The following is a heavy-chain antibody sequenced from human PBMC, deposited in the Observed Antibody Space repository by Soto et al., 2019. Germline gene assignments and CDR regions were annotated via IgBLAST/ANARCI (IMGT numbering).Heavy chain of an antibody. CDR2: IYYSGST. CDR1: GGSISSYY. D-gene: IGHD5-12*01. CDR3: ARLTYSGYDYGFDY. J-gene: IGHJ4*02. Sequence: PSETLSLTCTVSGGSISSYYWSWIRQPPGKGLEWIGYIYYSGSTNYNPSLKSRVTISVDTSKNQFSLKLSSVTAADTAVYYCARLTYSGYDYGFDYWGQGTLVTVSS. V-gene: IGHV4-59*01.